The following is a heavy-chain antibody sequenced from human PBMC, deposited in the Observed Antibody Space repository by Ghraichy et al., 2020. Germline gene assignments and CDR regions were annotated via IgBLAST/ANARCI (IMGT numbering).Heavy chain of an antibody. CDR1: GGSISSSSYY. D-gene: IGHD4-17*01. J-gene: IGHJ4*02. V-gene: IGHV4-39*01. Sequence: SDTLSLTCTVSGGSISSSSYYWGWIRQPPGKGLEWIGSIYYSGSTYYNPSLKSRVTISVDTSKNQFSLKLSSVTAADTAVYYCATLTTVTTAFDYWGQGTLVTVSS. CDR2: IYYSGST. CDR3: ATLTTVTTAFDY.